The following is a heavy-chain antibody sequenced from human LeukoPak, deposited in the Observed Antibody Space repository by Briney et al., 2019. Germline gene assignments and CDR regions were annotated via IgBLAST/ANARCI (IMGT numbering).Heavy chain of an antibody. V-gene: IGHV4-34*01. CDR1: GGSLSYYY. CDR3: ARGGFYCGDDCYVDY. Sequence: SETLSLTCAVYGGSLSYYYWSWIRQSPEKGLEWIGEINRSGSTNYNPSLKSRVSISEDTSKNQFSLKLSSVTAADTAVYYCARGGFYCGDDCYVDYWGQGTPVTVSS. CDR2: INRSGST. J-gene: IGHJ4*02. D-gene: IGHD2-21*02.